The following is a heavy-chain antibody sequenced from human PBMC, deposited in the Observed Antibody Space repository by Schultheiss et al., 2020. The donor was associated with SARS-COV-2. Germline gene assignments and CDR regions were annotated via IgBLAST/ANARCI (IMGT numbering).Heavy chain of an antibody. CDR2: IYSGGST. CDR3: ARDQATTGDWYFAL. Sequence: GGSLRLSCAASGFTVSSNYMSWVRQAPGKGLEWVSVIYSGGSTYYADSVKGRFTISRDNSKNTLYLQMNSLRAEDTAVYYCARDQATTGDWYFALWGRGTLVTVSS. J-gene: IGHJ2*01. V-gene: IGHV3-66*02. D-gene: IGHD4-17*01. CDR1: GFTVSSNY.